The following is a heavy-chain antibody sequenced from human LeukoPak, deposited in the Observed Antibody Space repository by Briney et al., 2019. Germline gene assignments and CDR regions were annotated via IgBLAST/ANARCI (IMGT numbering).Heavy chain of an antibody. V-gene: IGHV3-21*01. J-gene: IGHJ4*02. CDR3: ARDRGYSYGPFDY. Sequence: GGSLRLSCAASGFTFSSYSMNWVRQAPGKGLEWVSSISSSSSYIYYADSVKGRFTISRDNAKNSLYLQMNSLRAEDTAVYYCARDRGYSYGPFDYWGQGTLVTVSS. CDR1: GFTFSSYS. D-gene: IGHD5-18*01. CDR2: ISSSSSYI.